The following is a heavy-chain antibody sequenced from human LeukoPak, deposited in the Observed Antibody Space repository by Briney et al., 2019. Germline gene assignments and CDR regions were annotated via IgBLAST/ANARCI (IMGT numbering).Heavy chain of an antibody. CDR3: ASSPLWVSYYYMDV. J-gene: IGHJ6*03. D-gene: IGHD3-10*01. Sequence: SETLSLTCTVSGGSISSYYWSWIRQPAGKGLEWIGRIYTSGSTNYNPSLKSRVTMSVDTSKNQFSLKLSSVTAADTAVYYCASSPLWVSYYYMDVWGKGTTVTVSS. CDR1: GGSISSYY. CDR2: IYTSGST. V-gene: IGHV4-4*07.